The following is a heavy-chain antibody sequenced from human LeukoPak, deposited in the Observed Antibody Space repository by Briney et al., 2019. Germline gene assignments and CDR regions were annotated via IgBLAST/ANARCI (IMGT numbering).Heavy chain of an antibody. J-gene: IGHJ3*02. Sequence: GGSLRLSCAASGFTFKTYSMNWVRQAPGKGLEWVANIKQDGSEKYYVDSVKGRFTISRDNAKNSLYLQMNSLRAEDTAVYYCARGTRYCSSTSCYAFDIWGQGTMVTVSS. D-gene: IGHD2-2*01. CDR2: IKQDGSEK. CDR1: GFTFKTYS. V-gene: IGHV3-7*01. CDR3: ARGTRYCSSTSCYAFDI.